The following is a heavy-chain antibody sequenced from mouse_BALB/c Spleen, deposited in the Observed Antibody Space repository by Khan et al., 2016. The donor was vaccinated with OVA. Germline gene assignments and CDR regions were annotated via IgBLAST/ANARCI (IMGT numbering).Heavy chain of an antibody. CDR1: GFTFSSYT. V-gene: IGHV5-12-2*01. J-gene: IGHJ4*01. CDR2: ITKGGGNT. D-gene: IGHD1-1*01. CDR3: ERPSTTGYDYVMDY. Sequence: EVELVESGGDLVQPGGSLKLSCAASGFTFSSYTMSWVRQTPEKRLEWVAFITKGGGNTYYPDTVKGRFTVSRDNAKNILYLQMNRLKSEDTAMYYGERPSTTGYDYVMDYWGQGTSVTVSS.